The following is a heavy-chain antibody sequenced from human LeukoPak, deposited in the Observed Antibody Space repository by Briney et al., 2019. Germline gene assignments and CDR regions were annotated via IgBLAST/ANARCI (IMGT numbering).Heavy chain of an antibody. V-gene: IGHV4-59*01. J-gene: IGHJ4*02. D-gene: IGHD2-15*01. Sequence: SETLSLTCTVSGGSITNYWWSWMRQPPGKGLEWIGHIYYSGSTNYNPSLKSRLTISVDTSKNQFSLGLSSVTAADTAVYYCARLSCSGGPCFDDFWGQGTLVTVSS. CDR2: IYYSGST. CDR1: GGSITNYW. CDR3: ARLSCSGGPCFDDF.